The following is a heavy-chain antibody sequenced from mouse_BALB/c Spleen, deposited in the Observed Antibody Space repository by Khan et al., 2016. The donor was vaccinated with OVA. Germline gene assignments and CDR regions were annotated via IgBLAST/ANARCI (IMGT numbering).Heavy chain of an antibody. V-gene: IGHV1-77*01. Sequence: QVQLQQPGAELARPGASVKLSCKASGYTFTDYYINWVKQRTGQGLEWIGEISPGSGDTNYNEKFKGKATLTADKSTSTVYMQLSSLTAEASAVYFCARRNYFGYTFAYWGQGTLVTVSA. D-gene: IGHD1-2*01. CDR2: ISPGSGDT. CDR1: GYTFTDYY. CDR3: ARRNYFGYTFAY. J-gene: IGHJ3*01.